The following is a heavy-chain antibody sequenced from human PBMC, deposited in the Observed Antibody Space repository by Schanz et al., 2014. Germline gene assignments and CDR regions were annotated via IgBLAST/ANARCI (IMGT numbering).Heavy chain of an antibody. CDR3: ARAKRFGDMDV. Sequence: QVQLVQSGTEVKKPGSSVKVSCTASGGTFSSYTISWIRQAPGQGLEWMGRIIPVLAIADYAQKCQGRVTITADKSTSTAYMELSSLKSDDTAVYYCARAKRFGDMDVWGQGTILTVSS. V-gene: IGHV1-69*09. J-gene: IGHJ3*01. CDR1: GGTFSSYT. CDR2: IIPVLAIA. D-gene: IGHD3-10*01.